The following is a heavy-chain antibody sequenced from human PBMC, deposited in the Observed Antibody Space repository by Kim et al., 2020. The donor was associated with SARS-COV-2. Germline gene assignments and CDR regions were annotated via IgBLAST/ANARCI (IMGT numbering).Heavy chain of an antibody. V-gene: IGHV4-31*02. D-gene: IGHD2-2*02. Sequence: RVTISVDTSKNQFSLKLSSVTAADTAVYYCARHCSSTSCYKGSYYYGMDVWGQGTTVTVSS. CDR3: ARHCSSTSCYKGSYYYGMDV. J-gene: IGHJ6*02.